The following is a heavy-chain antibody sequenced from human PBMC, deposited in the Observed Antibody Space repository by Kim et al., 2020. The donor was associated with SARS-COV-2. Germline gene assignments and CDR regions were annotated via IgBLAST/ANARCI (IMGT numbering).Heavy chain of an antibody. Sequence: VKGRFTISRDNAKNSLYLQMNSLRAEDTALYYCAKDLSPEDSSSWYGIDYWGQGTLVTVSS. J-gene: IGHJ4*02. CDR3: AKDLSPEDSSSWYGIDY. D-gene: IGHD6-13*01. V-gene: IGHV3-9*01.